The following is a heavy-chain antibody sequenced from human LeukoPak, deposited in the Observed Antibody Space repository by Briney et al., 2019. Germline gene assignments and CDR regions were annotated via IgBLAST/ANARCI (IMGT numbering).Heavy chain of an antibody. V-gene: IGHV3-30*04. CDR3: ARDLASYMDI. Sequence: GGSLRLSCAASGFTFSSYAMHWVRQAPGKGLEWVAVISYDGSNKYYADSVKGRFTISRDNSKNTLYLQMNSLRAEDTAVYYCARDLASYMDIWGKGTTVTISS. CDR1: GFTFSSYA. CDR2: ISYDGSNK. J-gene: IGHJ6*03.